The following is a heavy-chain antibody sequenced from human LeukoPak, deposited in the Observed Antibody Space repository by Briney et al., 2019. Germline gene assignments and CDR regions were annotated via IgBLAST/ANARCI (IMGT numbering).Heavy chain of an antibody. CDR1: GFTFRSYG. CDR3: ARELAARIPYFDH. D-gene: IGHD6-6*01. CDR2: IQYDGSTK. V-gene: IGHV3-30*02. Sequence: GGSLRLSCAASGFTFRSYGMHWVRQAPGKGLEWVAFIQYDGSTKYYADSVKGRFTISRDNSKNTLYLQMDSLRAEETAVYYCARELAARIPYFDHWGQGTLVTVSS. J-gene: IGHJ4*02.